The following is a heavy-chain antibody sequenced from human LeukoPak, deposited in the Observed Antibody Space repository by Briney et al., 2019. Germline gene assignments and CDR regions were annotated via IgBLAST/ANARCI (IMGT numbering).Heavy chain of an antibody. Sequence: GGSLRLSCAASGFTFSSYSMNWVRQAPGKGLEWVSSISSSSSYIYYADSVKGRFTISRDNSKNTLYLQMGSLRAEDMAVYYCARAKAYFFDYWGQGTLVTVSS. CDR1: GFTFSSYS. CDR2: ISSSSSYI. CDR3: ARAKAYFFDY. J-gene: IGHJ4*02. V-gene: IGHV3-21*01.